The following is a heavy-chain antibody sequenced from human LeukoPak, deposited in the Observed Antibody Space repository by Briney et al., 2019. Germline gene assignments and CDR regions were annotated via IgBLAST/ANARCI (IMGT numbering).Heavy chain of an antibody. Sequence: SETLSLTCSVSGASINNNDYYWDWIRQPPGKGLEWIGALSYSGNTYYNPSLKSRVTISVDTSKNQSSLRLRSVIAADTALYFCARRTSHPVGAVDYWGQGTLVTVAS. CDR3: ARRTSHPVGAVDY. CDR1: GASINNNDYY. V-gene: IGHV4-39*01. CDR2: LSYSGNT. J-gene: IGHJ4*02.